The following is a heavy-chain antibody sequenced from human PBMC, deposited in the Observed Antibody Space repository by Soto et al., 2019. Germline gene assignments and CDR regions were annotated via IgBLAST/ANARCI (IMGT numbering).Heavy chain of an antibody. J-gene: IGHJ4*02. D-gene: IGHD1-1*01. Sequence: QVQLVQSGAEVKKPGASVKVSCKASGYSFSSYGIAWVRQAPGQGLEWMGWISGYNDNTKYVDKLQGRVTMTTDTSTSTVYMELRRLRKDETAGYYCARTIPFRYHFDHWGQGTLVTVSS. CDR3: ARTIPFRYHFDH. CDR1: GYSFSSYG. V-gene: IGHV1-18*04. CDR2: ISGYNDNT.